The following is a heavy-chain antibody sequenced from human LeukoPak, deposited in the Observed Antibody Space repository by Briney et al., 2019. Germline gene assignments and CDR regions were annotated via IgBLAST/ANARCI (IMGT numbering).Heavy chain of an antibody. CDR3: ARVDIVAAGPNCYYGMDV. V-gene: IGHV4-59*01. J-gene: IGHJ6*04. D-gene: IGHD5-12*01. Sequence: SETLSLTCTVSGGSISSYYWSWIRQPPGKGLEWIGYIYYSGSTNYNPSLKSRVTISVDTSKNQFSLKLSSVTAADTAVYYCARVDIVAAGPNCYYGMDVWGKGTTVTVSS. CDR2: IYYSGST. CDR1: GGSISSYY.